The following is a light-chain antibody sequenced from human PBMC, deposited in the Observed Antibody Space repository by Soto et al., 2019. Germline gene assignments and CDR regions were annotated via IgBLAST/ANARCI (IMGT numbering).Light chain of an antibody. CDR2: AAS. CDR1: QTIDRF. CDR3: QQSFSAPYT. V-gene: IGKV1-39*01. J-gene: IGKJ2*01. Sequence: DIQMTQSPSSLSASVGDRVTITCRASQTIDRFLNWYQHKPGRAPKLLIDAASRLQSGFSSRFSGSGSGPDFPLTIINLQPEDFAVYYCQQSFSAPYTFGQGTKLEIK.